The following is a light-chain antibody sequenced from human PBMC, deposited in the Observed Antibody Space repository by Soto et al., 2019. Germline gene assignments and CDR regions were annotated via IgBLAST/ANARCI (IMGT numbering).Light chain of an antibody. CDR3: QQSGSSPFT. CDR2: GAS. Sequence: EIVLTQSPGTLSLSPGERATLSCRASQSVSSSYFAWYQQKPGQAPRLLIFGASTRATGIPDRFSGSGSGTDFTLTISRLEPEDCAVYYCQQSGSSPFTFGPGTQVDIK. CDR1: QSVSSSY. V-gene: IGKV3-20*01. J-gene: IGKJ3*01.